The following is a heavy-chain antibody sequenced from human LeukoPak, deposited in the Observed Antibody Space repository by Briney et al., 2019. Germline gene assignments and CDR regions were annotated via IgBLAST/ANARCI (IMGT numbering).Heavy chain of an antibody. V-gene: IGHV3-33*01. CDR1: RFTFSSYV. Sequence: GGSLRLSCAASRFTFSSYVMHWVRQAPGKGLERVALIWYDGDNKYYSDSVKGRFTISRDNSRNTLYLQMNSLRAEDTAVYYCARDRSGTFDYWGQGTLVTVSS. J-gene: IGHJ4*02. D-gene: IGHD2-15*01. CDR3: ARDRSGTFDY. CDR2: IWYDGDNK.